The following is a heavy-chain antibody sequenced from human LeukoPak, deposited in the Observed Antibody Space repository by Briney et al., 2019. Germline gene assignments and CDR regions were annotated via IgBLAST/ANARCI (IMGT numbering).Heavy chain of an antibody. D-gene: IGHD5-12*01. V-gene: IGHV3-23*01. Sequence: PGGSLRLSCGASGFTFSSYAMSWVRQAPGKGLEWVSGISGNGDSTYYTDSVKGRFTISRDNSKNTLYLQMNSLRAEDTAVYYCAKWGLLSGYDSSYYYGMDVWGQGTTVTVSS. CDR1: GFTFSSYA. CDR3: AKWGLLSGYDSSYYYGMDV. CDR2: ISGNGDST. J-gene: IGHJ6*02.